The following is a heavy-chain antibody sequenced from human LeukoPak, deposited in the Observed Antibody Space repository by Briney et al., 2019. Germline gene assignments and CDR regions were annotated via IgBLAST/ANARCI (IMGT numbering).Heavy chain of an antibody. CDR1: GYTFTSYG. V-gene: IGHV1-18*01. J-gene: IGHJ6*03. D-gene: IGHD4-17*01. CDR3: ARDSDYGDYDYYYYMDV. CDR2: TSAYNGNT. Sequence: GASVKVSCKASGYTFTSYGISWVRQAPGQGLEWMGWTSAYNGNTNYAQKLQGRVTMTTDTSTSTAYMELRSLGSDDTAVYYCARDSDYGDYDYYYYMDVWGKGTTVTVSS.